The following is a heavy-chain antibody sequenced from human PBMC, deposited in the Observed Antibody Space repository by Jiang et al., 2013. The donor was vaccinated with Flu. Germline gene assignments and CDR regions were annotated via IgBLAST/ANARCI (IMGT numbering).Heavy chain of an antibody. CDR3: ARLDVLRGVILRDE. V-gene: IGHV4-34*01. J-gene: IGHJ4*02. Sequence: LLKPSETLSLTCAVYGGSFSGYYWSWIRQPPGKGLEWIGEINHSGSTNYNPSLKSRVTISLDTSKTQFSLKLTSLTAADTAMYYCARLDVLRGVILRDEWGEGTLVTVSS. D-gene: IGHD3-10*01. CDR2: INHSGST. CDR1: GGSFSGYY.